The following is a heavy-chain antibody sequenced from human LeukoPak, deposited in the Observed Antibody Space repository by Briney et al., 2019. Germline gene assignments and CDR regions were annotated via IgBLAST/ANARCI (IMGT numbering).Heavy chain of an antibody. CDR1: GFTFSDYY. V-gene: IGHV3-11*01. J-gene: IGHJ4*02. CDR3: AGGSCSNIRCHDAFDI. Sequence: GSLRLSCAASGFTFSDYYMSWIRQAPGKGLEWVSYISSSGSTIYYADSVKGRFTISRDNAKNSLYLQMNSLRADDTAVYYCAGGSCSNIRCHDAFDIWGQGTLVTVSS. D-gene: IGHD2-2*01. CDR2: ISSSGSTI.